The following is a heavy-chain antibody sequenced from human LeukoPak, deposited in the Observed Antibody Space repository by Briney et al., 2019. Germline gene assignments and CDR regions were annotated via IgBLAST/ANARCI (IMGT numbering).Heavy chain of an antibody. CDR3: AKDRYSNYGNWFDP. D-gene: IGHD4-11*01. Sequence: QPGGSLRLSCAASGFTFSNYAMNWVRQAPGKGLEWVSGISGSGGSTYYEDSVKGRFTISRDNSKNTLYLQMISLRAEDTAVYYCAKDRYSNYGNWFDPWGQGTLVTVFS. V-gene: IGHV3-23*01. CDR1: GFTFSNYA. J-gene: IGHJ5*02. CDR2: ISGSGGST.